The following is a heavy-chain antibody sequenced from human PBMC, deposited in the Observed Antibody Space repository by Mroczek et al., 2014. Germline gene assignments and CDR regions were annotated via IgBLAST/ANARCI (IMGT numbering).Heavy chain of an antibody. V-gene: IGHV1-8*01. D-gene: IGHD3-3*01. Sequence: VQLQQSGAEVKKPGASVKVSCKASGYTFTSYDINWVRQATGQGLEWMGWMNPNSGNTGYAQKFQGRVTMTRNTSISTAYMELSSLRSEDTAVYYCARIHYDFWSGQNYYYYGMDVWGQGTTVTVSS. CDR3: ARIHYDFWSGQNYYYYGMDV. CDR1: GYTFTSYD. CDR2: MNPNSGNT. J-gene: IGHJ6*02.